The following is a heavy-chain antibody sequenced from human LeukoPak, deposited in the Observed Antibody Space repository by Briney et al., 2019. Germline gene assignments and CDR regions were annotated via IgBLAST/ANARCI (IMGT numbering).Heavy chain of an antibody. CDR2: ISGGGGST. CDR3: AKDGGYDFGSYYFDY. V-gene: IGHV3-23*01. D-gene: IGHD5-12*01. J-gene: IGHJ4*02. CDR1: GFTFSSYA. Sequence: PGGSLRLSCAASGFTFSSYAMSWVRQAPGKGLEWVSAISGGGGSTYYADTVKGRFTISRDNFKNTLYLQMNSLRAEDTAVYYCAKDGGYDFGSYYFDYWGQGTLVTVSS.